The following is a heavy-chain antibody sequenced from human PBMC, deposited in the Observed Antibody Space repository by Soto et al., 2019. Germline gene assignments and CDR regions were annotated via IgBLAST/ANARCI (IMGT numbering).Heavy chain of an antibody. V-gene: IGHV1-18*01. CDR1: GYSFSTYG. CDR2: ISGYNGDT. J-gene: IGHJ6*02. Sequence: QGQLVQSGAEVKQPGASVKVSCKASGYSFSTYGISWVRQAPGQGLEWMGWISGYNGDTNYAQKFQGRVTMTIDTSTTTAYLELRRLTYDDTAVYFYYGMDVWGQGTTVTVSS. CDR3: YGMDV.